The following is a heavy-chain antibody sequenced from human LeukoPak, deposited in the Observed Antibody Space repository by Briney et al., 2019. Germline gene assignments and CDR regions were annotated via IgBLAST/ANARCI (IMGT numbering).Heavy chain of an antibody. V-gene: IGHV5-51*01. CDR2: IYPGDSDT. Sequence: GESLKISCKGSGYSFTSYWIGWVRQMPGKGLEWMGIIYPGDSDTRYSPSFQGQVTISAGKSISTAYLQWSSLKASDTAMYYCARQSQQWLVRGGFDYWGQGTLVTVSS. CDR1: GYSFTSYW. D-gene: IGHD6-19*01. J-gene: IGHJ4*02. CDR3: ARQSQQWLVRGGFDY.